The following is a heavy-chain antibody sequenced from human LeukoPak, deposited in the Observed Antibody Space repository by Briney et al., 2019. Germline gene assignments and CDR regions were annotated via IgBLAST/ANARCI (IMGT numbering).Heavy chain of an antibody. CDR2: ISGSGGST. V-gene: IGHV3-23*01. J-gene: IGHJ4*02. Sequence: GGSLRLSCAASGSTFSSYAMSWVRQAPGKGLEWVSAISGSGGSTYYADSVKGRFTISRDNSKNTLYLQMNSLRAEDTAVYYCASTLLYCSSTSCDDYWGQGTLVTVSS. CDR3: ASTLLYCSSTSCDDY. CDR1: GSTFSSYA. D-gene: IGHD2-2*01.